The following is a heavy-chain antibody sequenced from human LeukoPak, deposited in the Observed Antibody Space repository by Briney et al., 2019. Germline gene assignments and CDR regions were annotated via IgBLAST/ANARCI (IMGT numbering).Heavy chain of an antibody. CDR3: ARARGYSYGYDY. J-gene: IGHJ4*02. CDR1: GFTFSSYS. CDR2: ISSSSSYI. Sequence: GGSLRLSCAASGFTFSSYSMNWVRQAPGKGLEWVSYISSSSSYIYYADSVKGRFTISRDNAKNSLYLQMNSLRAEDTAVYYCARARGYSYGYDYWGQGTLVTVSS. D-gene: IGHD5-18*01. V-gene: IGHV3-21*01.